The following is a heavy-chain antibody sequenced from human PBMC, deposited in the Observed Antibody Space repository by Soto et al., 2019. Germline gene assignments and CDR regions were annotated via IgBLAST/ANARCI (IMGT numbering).Heavy chain of an antibody. CDR2: INAGNGNT. CDR3: ARDPGHSYGNT. CDR1: GYTFTSYA. V-gene: IGHV1-3*01. J-gene: IGHJ5*02. Sequence: RASVKVSCKASGYTFTSYAMHWVRQAPGQRLEWMGWINAGNGNTKYSQKFQGRVTITRDRSASTAYMELSSLRSEDRAVYYCARDPGHSYGNTSGQGTLVTVSS. D-gene: IGHD5-18*01.